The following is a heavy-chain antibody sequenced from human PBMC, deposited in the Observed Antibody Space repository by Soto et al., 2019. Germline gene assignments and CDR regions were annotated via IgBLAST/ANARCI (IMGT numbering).Heavy chain of an antibody. CDR3: AREEKGYYGSGSYYPYYYYGMDV. CDR1: GFTFSRYE. CDR2: ISTSGSTI. J-gene: IGHJ6*02. D-gene: IGHD3-10*01. V-gene: IGHV3-48*03. Sequence: EVQLVESGGDLVQPGGSLRLSCAASGFTFSRYEMNWVRQAPGKGLEWISYISTSGSTIYYADSVKGRFTISRDNAKNSLYLQMNSLRAEDTAVYYCAREEKGYYGSGSYYPYYYYGMDVWGQGTTVTVSS.